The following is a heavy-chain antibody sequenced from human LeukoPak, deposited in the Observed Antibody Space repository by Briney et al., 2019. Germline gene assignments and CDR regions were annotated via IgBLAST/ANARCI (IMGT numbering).Heavy chain of an antibody. D-gene: IGHD3-10*01. J-gene: IGHJ4*02. CDR1: GFTFSSYA. Sequence: GGSLRLSCAASGFTFSSYAMHWVRQAPGKGLEWVAVISYDGSNKYYADSVKGRFTISRDNSKNTLYLQMNSLRAEDSAVYYCARDYYASGSYYNDNHFDYWGQGTLVTVSS. CDR2: ISYDGSNK. CDR3: ARDYYASGSYYNDNHFDY. V-gene: IGHV3-30-3*01.